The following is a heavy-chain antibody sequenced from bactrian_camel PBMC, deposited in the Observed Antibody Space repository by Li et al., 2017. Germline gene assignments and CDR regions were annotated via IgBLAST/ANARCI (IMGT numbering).Heavy chain of an antibody. J-gene: IGHJ4*01. Sequence: VQLVESGGGLVQPGESLRLSCAASGFTFSSYGMSWVRQAPGKGLEWVSAINSGGSAYYADSVKGRFTLYRDNAKNTLYLQMNSLKPTDTAMYYCADFTPTYIDGHFDCRIARLYNSFGHGTQVTVSRGPRSPSP. V-gene: IGHV3S40*01. D-gene: IGHD4*01. CDR2: INSGGSA. CDR1: GFTFSSYG.